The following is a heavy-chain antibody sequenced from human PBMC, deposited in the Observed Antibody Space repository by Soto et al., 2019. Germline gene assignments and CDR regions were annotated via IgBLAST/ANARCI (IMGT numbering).Heavy chain of an antibody. CDR1: GYSFTIYW. CDR3: XRPMVRGVSPYYYGMDV. CDR2: IYPGDSDT. J-gene: IGHJ6*02. V-gene: IGHV5-51*01. Sequence: PGESLKISCKGSGYSFTIYWIGWVRQMPGKGLEWMGIIYPGDSDTRYSPSFQGQVTISADKSISTAYLQWSSLKASDTAMYYCXRPMVRGVSPYYYGMDVWGQGTTVTVSS. D-gene: IGHD3-10*01.